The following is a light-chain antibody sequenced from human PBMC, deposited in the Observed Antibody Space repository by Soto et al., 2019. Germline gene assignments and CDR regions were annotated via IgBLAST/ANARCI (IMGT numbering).Light chain of an antibody. CDR1: QSISTY. V-gene: IGKV1-39*01. CDR3: QHRAT. CDR2: AAS. Sequence: DIQMTQSPSSLSASVGDRVTITCRASQSISTYLNWYQQKSGKAPKLLIYAASNLQSGVPSRFSGSGSGTDFTLTISSLQPEDFATYYCQHRATFGGGTKVEIK. J-gene: IGKJ4*01.